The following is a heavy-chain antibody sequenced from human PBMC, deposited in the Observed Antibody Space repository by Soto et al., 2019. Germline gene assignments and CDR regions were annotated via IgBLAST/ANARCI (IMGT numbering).Heavy chain of an antibody. D-gene: IGHD3-3*01. CDR1: GFTFSSYA. J-gene: IGHJ6*04. Sequence: GGSLRLSCAASGFTFSSYAMSWVRQAPGKGLEWVSAISGSGGSTYYADSVKGRFTISRDNSKNTLYLQMNSLRAEDTAVYYCASAYYDFWSALGVDVWGKGTTVTVPS. CDR2: ISGSGGST. V-gene: IGHV3-23*01. CDR3: ASAYYDFWSALGVDV.